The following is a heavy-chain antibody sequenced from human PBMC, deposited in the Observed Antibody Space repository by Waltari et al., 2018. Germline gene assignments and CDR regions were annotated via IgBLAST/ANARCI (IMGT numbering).Heavy chain of an antibody. V-gene: IGHV1-69*12. CDR2: IIPIFGTA. Sequence: QVQLVPAGAEVKKPGSSVKVSCKASGGTFRSYAIRRVRPAPGQGMGWMGGIIPIFGTANYAQKFQGRVTITADESTSTAYMELSSLRSEDTAVYYCARGNVEYSSSGSQHWGQGTLVTVSS. CDR3: ARGNVEYSSSGSQH. J-gene: IGHJ1*01. CDR1: GGTFRSYA. D-gene: IGHD6-6*01.